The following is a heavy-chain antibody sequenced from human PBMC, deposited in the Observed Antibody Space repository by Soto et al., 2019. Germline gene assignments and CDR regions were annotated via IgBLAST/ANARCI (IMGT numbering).Heavy chain of an antibody. D-gene: IGHD3-22*01. CDR1: GFTFSTYA. V-gene: IGHV3-64D*06. CDR2: ISTNGGST. CDR3: VKPPAYYYESSASWSV. Sequence: GSLRLSCAASGFTFSTYALHWVRQAPGKGLEYVSAISTNGGSTYYADPVRGRFTISRDNSKNTLYLQMSSLRAEDTAMYYCVKPPAYYYESSASWSVWGQGTLVTVSS. J-gene: IGHJ4*02.